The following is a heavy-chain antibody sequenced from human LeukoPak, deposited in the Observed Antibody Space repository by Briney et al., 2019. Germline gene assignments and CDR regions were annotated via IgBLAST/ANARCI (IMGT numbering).Heavy chain of an antibody. J-gene: IGHJ4*02. D-gene: IGHD2-15*01. CDR2: INHSGST. CDR1: GGSFSGYY. CDR3: ARARMYCSGGSCYFYFDY. V-gene: IGHV4-34*01. Sequence: SETLSLTCAVYGGSFSGYYWSWIRQPPGKGLEWIGEINHSGSTNYNPSLKSRVTISVDTSKNQFSLKLSSVTAADTAVYYCARARMYCSGGSCYFYFDYWGQGTLVTVSS.